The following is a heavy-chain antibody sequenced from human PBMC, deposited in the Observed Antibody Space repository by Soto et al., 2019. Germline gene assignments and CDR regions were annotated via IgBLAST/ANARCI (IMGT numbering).Heavy chain of an antibody. D-gene: IGHD3-16*01. CDR3: AKGRGSGNPANEY. V-gene: IGHV3-23*01. CDR2: IGGSGGST. J-gene: IGHJ4*02. Sequence: VRRTPGKGLEWVSAIGGSGGSTYYADSVKGRFTISRDNSNSTLYLQMNSLRAEDTAVYYCAKGRGSGNPANEYWGQGSQVTVSP.